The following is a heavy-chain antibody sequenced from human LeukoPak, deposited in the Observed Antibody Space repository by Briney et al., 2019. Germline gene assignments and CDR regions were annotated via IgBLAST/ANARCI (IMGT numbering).Heavy chain of an antibody. J-gene: IGHJ4*02. CDR3: ARGNGGDSVPASW. CDR2: IYHSRST. CDR1: GYSISSGYY. D-gene: IGHD2-21*02. V-gene: IGHV4-38-2*02. Sequence: PSETLSLTCTVSGYSISSGYYWGWIRQPPGEGLEWIGSIYHSRSTYYNPSLKSRVTISVDTSKNQFSLKVRSVTAADTAVYYCARGNGGDSVPASWWGQGTLVTVSS.